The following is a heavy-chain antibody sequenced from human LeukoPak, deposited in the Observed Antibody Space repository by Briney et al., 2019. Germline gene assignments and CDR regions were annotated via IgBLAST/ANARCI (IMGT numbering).Heavy chain of an antibody. CDR3: AREGDFRNFDY. Sequence: KPSETLSLTCTVSGGSISSYYWSWIRQPPGKGLEWIGYIYYIGSTNYNPPLKSRVTISVDTSKNQFSLKLSSVTAADTAVYYCAREGDFRNFDYWGQGTLVTVSS. CDR1: GGSISSYY. J-gene: IGHJ4*02. CDR2: IYYIGST. D-gene: IGHD2-21*02. V-gene: IGHV4-59*01.